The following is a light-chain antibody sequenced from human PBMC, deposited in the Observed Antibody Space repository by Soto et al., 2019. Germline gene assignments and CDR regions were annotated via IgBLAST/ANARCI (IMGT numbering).Light chain of an antibody. CDR3: QQRSSWWT. V-gene: IGKV3-11*01. CDR2: DAS. J-gene: IGKJ1*01. CDR1: QSVSSF. Sequence: EIVLTQSPATLSLSRGERATLSCRASQSVSSFLAWYQQKPGQAPRLLIYDASSRAAGIPARFSGTGSGTDFTLTISSLEPEDFAVYYCQQRSSWWTFGQGTKVEIK.